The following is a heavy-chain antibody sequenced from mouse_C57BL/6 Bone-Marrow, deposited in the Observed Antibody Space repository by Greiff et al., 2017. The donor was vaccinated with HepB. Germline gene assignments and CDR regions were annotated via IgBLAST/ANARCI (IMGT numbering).Heavy chain of an antibody. V-gene: IGHV14-3*01. CDR3: ATRYWYFDV. CDR2: IDPANGNT. CDR1: GFNIKNTY. Sequence: VQLQQSVAELVRPGASVKLSCTASGFNIKNTYMHWVKQRPEPGLEWIGRIDPANGNTKYAPKFQGKATLTADTSSNTAYLQRSSLTSEDTAIYYCATRYWYFDVWGTGTTVTVSS. J-gene: IGHJ1*03.